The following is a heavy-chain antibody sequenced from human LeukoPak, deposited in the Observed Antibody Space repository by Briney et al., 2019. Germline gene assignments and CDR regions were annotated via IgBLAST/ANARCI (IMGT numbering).Heavy chain of an antibody. J-gene: IGHJ4*02. CDR1: GFNFDDHA. CDR2: ISWNSDTI. Sequence: GGSLRLSCAASGFNFDDHAMHWVRHAPGKGLEWVSGISWNSDTIGYVDSVRGRFTISRDNSKNTLYLQMNSLRAEDTAVYYCAKDENKWELLLYYFDYWGQGTLVTVSS. V-gene: IGHV3-9*01. CDR3: AKDENKWELLLYYFDY. D-gene: IGHD1-26*01.